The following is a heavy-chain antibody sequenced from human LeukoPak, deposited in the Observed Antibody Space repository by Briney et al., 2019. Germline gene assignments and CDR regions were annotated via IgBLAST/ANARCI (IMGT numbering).Heavy chain of an antibody. V-gene: IGHV3-23*01. D-gene: IGHD5/OR15-5a*01. CDR3: AKAPILVSGSFDY. CDR1: GFIFSGYA. J-gene: IGHJ4*02. Sequence: GGSLRLSCAAAGFIFSGYAMTWVRQAPGKGLEWVSGISGRGDNTYYADSVKGRFTISRDNSKNTLYLKMNSLRAEDTAVYYCAKAPILVSGSFDYWGQGVLVTVSS. CDR2: ISGRGDNT.